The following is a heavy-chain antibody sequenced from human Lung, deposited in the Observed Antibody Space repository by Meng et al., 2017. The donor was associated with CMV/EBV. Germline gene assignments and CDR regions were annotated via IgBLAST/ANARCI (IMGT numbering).Heavy chain of an antibody. D-gene: IGHD2-15*01. J-gene: IGHJ5*02. CDR2: INQDGSEK. CDR1: GFTFSNYW. CDR3: VRGSGREWFDP. Sequence: GGSLRLXCAASGFTFSNYWMSWVRQAPGKGLEWVASINQDGSEKHYMDSVKGRFTISRDNAKNALYLEMNSLRAEDTALYFCVRGSGREWFDPWGQGTLVTFSS. V-gene: IGHV3-7*04.